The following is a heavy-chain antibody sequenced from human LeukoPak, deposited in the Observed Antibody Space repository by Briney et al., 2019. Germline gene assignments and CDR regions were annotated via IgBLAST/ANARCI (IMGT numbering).Heavy chain of an antibody. J-gene: IGHJ6*02. CDR1: GGTFSSYA. Sequence: ASVTVSFKASGGTFSSYAISWVRQAPGQGLEWMGGIIPIFGTANYAQKFQGRVTITADESTSTAYMELSSLRSEDAAVYYCARALYDSSGYTYYYGMDVWGQGTTVTVSS. CDR3: ARALYDSSGYTYYYGMDV. CDR2: IIPIFGTA. D-gene: IGHD3-22*01. V-gene: IGHV1-69*13.